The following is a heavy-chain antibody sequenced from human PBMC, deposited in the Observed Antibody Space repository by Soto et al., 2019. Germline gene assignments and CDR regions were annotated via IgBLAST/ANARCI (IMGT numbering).Heavy chain of an antibody. J-gene: IGHJ4*02. CDR1: GFTFSSYA. CDR2: ISGSGGST. CDR3: ASRSSGWYFDY. V-gene: IGHV3-23*01. Sequence: EVQLLESGGGLVQPGGSLRLSCAASGFTFSSYAMSWVRQAPGKGLEWVSAISGSGGSTYYADSVKGRFTIARDNSNNTLYLQMPSLRAEDTAVYYCASRSSGWYFDYWGQGTLVTVSS. D-gene: IGHD6-19*01.